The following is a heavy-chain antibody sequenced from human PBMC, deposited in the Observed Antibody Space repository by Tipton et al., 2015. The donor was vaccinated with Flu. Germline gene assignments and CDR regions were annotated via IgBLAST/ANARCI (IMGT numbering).Heavy chain of an antibody. CDR3: ARDYYDGSGYYYAGGFDL. CDR2: IRKDGTEQ. V-gene: IGHV3-7*01. CDR1: GFTFSSYW. D-gene: IGHD3-22*01. J-gene: IGHJ3*01. Sequence: SLRLSCAASGFTFSSYWMSWVRQAPGKGLEWVANIRKDGTEQNYVDSVKGRFTMTRDNAKNSLYLQMDSLRAEDTAVYYCARDYYDGSGYYYAGGFDLWGQGAMVTVSS.